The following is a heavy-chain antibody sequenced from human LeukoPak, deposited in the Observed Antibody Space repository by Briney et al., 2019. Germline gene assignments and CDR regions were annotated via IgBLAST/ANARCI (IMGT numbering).Heavy chain of an antibody. CDR1: GGSISSGSYY. V-gene: IGHV4-61*02. D-gene: IGHD1-26*01. CDR2: IYTSGST. J-gene: IGHJ3*02. CDR3: ARGPVGGATYYDGDAFDI. Sequence: SETLSLTCTVSGGSISSGSYYWSWIRQPAGKGLEWIGRIYTSGSTNYNPSLKSRVTISVDTSKNQFSLKLSSVTAVDTAVYYCARGPVGGATYYDGDAFDIWGQGTMVTVSS.